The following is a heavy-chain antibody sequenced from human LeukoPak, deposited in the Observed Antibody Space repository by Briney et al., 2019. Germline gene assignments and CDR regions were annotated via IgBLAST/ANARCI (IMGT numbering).Heavy chain of an antibody. CDR3: ARHTWGYYSYNWFDP. J-gene: IGHJ5*02. CDR1: GGSISSYY. V-gene: IGHV4-4*09. CDR2: IYTSGST. D-gene: IGHD3-3*01. Sequence: SETLSLTCTVSGGSISSYYWNWIRQPPGKGLEWIGYIYTSGSTNNNPSLKSRVTISVDTSKNQFSLKLTSVTAADTAVYYCARHTWGYYSYNWFDPWGQGTLVTVSS.